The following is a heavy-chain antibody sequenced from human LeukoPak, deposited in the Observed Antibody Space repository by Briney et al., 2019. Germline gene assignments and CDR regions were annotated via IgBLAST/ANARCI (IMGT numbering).Heavy chain of an antibody. D-gene: IGHD3-22*01. CDR3: ARIRGDYYDSSGYYPRDYYYMDV. Sequence: ESGPALVKPTQTLTLTCTFSGFSLSTSGMGVNWIRQPPGKALEWLALFDWDDDKYYRTSLKTRLTISKDTSKKQVVLTMTNMAPVDTATYYCARIRGDYYDSSGYYPRDYYYMDVWGKGTTVTVSS. CDR1: GFSLSTSGMG. V-gene: IGHV2-70*01. CDR2: FDWDDDK. J-gene: IGHJ6*03.